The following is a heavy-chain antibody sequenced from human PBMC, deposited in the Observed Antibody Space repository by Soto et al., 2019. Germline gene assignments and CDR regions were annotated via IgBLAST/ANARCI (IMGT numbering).Heavy chain of an antibody. CDR2: INPNTGGT. CDR1: GYTFTGHH. Sequence: QVQLVQSGAEVKKPGASVKVPCKASGYTFTGHHIHWVRQAPGQGLEWVGWINPNTGGTNYAQKFQGRVTMTRDTSISTAYMELSRLRSDDTAVYYCAISRYCSGGDCTTQSLYYFDYWGQGTVVTVSS. V-gene: IGHV1-2*02. D-gene: IGHD2-15*01. J-gene: IGHJ4*02. CDR3: AISRYCSGGDCTTQSLYYFDY.